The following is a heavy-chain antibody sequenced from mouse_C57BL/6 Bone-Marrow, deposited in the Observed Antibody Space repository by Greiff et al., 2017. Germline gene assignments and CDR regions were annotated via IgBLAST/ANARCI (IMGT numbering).Heavy chain of an antibody. CDR3: ALYYGNSVRFAY. CDR2: IWTGGGT. CDR1: GFSLTSYA. D-gene: IGHD2-1*01. Sequence: QVQLKQSGPGLVAPSQSLSITCTVSGFSLTSYAISWVRQPPGQGLEWLGVIWTGGGTNYNSALNSRLSISKDNSKSQVFLKMNRLQTDGTARYDCALYYGNSVRFAYWGQGTLVTVSA. J-gene: IGHJ3*01. V-gene: IGHV2-9-1*01.